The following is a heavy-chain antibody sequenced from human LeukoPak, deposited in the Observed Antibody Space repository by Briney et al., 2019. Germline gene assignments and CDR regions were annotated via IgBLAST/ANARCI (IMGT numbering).Heavy chain of an antibody. V-gene: IGHV3-74*01. Sequence: GGSLRLSCAASGFTFSSYWMHWVRQAPGKGLVWVSRINSDGSSTSYADSVKGRFTISRDNAKNTVYLQMNSLRAEDTAVYYCARDGLYSSSRQTFDYWGQGTLVTVYS. CDR3: ARDGLYSSSRQTFDY. CDR1: GFTFSSYW. J-gene: IGHJ4*02. CDR2: INSDGSST. D-gene: IGHD6-13*01.